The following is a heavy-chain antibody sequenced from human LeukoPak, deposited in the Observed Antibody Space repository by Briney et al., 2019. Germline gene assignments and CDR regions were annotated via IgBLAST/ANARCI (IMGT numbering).Heavy chain of an antibody. Sequence: SVKVSCKASGGTSNSHAISWVRQVPGQGLEWMGRIIPNLGTTNRAQKFQDRVTLTADKSTNTAYMELTSLTSDDTAVYYCATTNDGGGYQWGDFFDYWGQGTLVTVSS. V-gene: IGHV1-69*04. CDR2: IIPNLGTT. CDR3: ATTNDGGGYQWGDFFDY. D-gene: IGHD3-22*01. J-gene: IGHJ4*02. CDR1: GGTSNSHA.